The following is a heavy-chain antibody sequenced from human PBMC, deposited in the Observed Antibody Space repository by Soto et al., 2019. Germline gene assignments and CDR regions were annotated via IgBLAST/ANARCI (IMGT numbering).Heavy chain of an antibody. J-gene: IGHJ4*02. CDR1: GFTFRNYA. CDR2: ISGTGGST. Sequence: EVQLLESGGRLVQPGGALRLSCAASGFTFRNYAMSWVRLAPGKGLEWVSAISGTGGSTYYADSVKGRFTISRDNSGNTLYLQMATLRAEDTALYYCAKDWYSSTWFAADFWGQGTLVTVSS. D-gene: IGHD6-13*01. V-gene: IGHV3-23*01. CDR3: AKDWYSSTWFAADF.